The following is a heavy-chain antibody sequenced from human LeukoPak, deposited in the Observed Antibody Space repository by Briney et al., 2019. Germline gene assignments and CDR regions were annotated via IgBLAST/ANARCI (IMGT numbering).Heavy chain of an antibody. Sequence: PGGSLRLSCVASGFTFSSYWMHWVRQAPGKGLEWVSSISSSSSYIYYADSVKGRFTISRDNAKNSLYLQMNSLRAEDTAVYYCARDKVTFGGVIALDYWGQGTLVTVSS. CDR1: GFTFSSYW. V-gene: IGHV3-21*01. CDR3: ARDKVTFGGVIALDY. J-gene: IGHJ4*02. D-gene: IGHD3-16*02. CDR2: ISSSSSYI.